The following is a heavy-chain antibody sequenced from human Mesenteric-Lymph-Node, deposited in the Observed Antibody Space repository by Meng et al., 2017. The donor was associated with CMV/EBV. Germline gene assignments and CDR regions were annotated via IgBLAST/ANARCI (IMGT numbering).Heavy chain of an antibody. CDR3: SRFSYDFSSGYYPISDY. D-gene: IGHD3-3*01. Sequence: GESLKISCAASGFTFSSYWMSWVRQAPGKGLEWVANIKQDGSEKNYVDSVKGRFTISRDNTKNSVYLQMSSLRAEDTAVYYCSRFSYDFSSGYYPISDYWGRGTLVTVSS. CDR2: IKQDGSEK. J-gene: IGHJ4*02. V-gene: IGHV3-7*01. CDR1: GFTFSSYW.